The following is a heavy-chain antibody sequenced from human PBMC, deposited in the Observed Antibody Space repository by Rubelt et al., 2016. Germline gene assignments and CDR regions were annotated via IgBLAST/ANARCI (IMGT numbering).Heavy chain of an antibody. Sequence: KSRVTISVDTSKNQFSLKLSSVTAADTAVYYCARVEGGGDEGDWYFDLWGRGTLVTVSS. CDR3: ARVEGGGDEGDWYFDL. J-gene: IGHJ2*01. D-gene: IGHD2-21*01. V-gene: IGHV4-39*07.